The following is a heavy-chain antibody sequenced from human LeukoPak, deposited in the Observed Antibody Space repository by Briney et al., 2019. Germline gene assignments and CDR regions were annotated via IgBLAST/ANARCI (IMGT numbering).Heavy chain of an antibody. Sequence: GGSLRLSCAASGFTFSSFAMSWVRQAPGKGLEWVSGISGIDGSTYYADPVKGRFTISRDNSKNTLYLQMNSLRAEDTAVYYCAREWASYDRSGYYPFDHWGQGTLVTVSS. CDR3: AREWASYDRSGYYPFDH. CDR1: GFTFSSFA. D-gene: IGHD3-22*01. V-gene: IGHV3-23*01. J-gene: IGHJ4*02. CDR2: ISGIDGST.